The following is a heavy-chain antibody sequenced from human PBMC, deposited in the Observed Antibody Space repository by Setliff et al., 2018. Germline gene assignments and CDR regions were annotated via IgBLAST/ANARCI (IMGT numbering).Heavy chain of an antibody. CDR1: GGAISNSDYY. Sequence: LSLTCSVSGGAISNSDYYWDWIRQPPGKGLEWIGRVYYSGDTYYIPSLLSRVTISVDTSKNQFSLKLSSVTAADTSVYFCARHRPNLPFGAWGQGALVTVSS. J-gene: IGHJ5*02. V-gene: IGHV4-39*01. CDR2: VYYSGDT. CDR3: ARHRPNLPFGA. D-gene: IGHD3-3*01.